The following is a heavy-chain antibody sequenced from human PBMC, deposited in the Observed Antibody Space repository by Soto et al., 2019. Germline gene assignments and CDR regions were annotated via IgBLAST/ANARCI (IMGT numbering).Heavy chain of an antibody. D-gene: IGHD6-13*01. J-gene: IGHJ4*02. V-gene: IGHV4-31*03. CDR1: GGSISSGGYY. CDR3: ARVDSWYLIDY. Sequence: PSETLSLTCTVSGGSISSGGYYWSWIRQHPGKGLEWIGYIYYSGSTYYNPSLKSRVTISVDTSKNQFSLKLSSVTAADTAVYYCARVDSWYLIDYWGQGTLVTVSS. CDR2: IYYSGST.